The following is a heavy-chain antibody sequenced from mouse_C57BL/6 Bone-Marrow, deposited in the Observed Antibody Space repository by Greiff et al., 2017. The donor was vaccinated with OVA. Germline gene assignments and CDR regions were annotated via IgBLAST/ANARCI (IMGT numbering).Heavy chain of an antibody. CDR1: GFSLSTFGMG. D-gene: IGHD4-1*01. V-gene: IGHV8-8*01. CDR3: ALIALLGHWYFDV. Sequence: QVTLKVSGPGILQPSQSLSLTCSFSGFSLSTFGMGVGWIRQPSGKGLEWLAHIWWDDDKYYNPALKSRLTNSKDTSNNQVFLKIANVDTADTTTYFCALIALLGHWYFDVWGTGTTVTVSS. CDR2: IWWDDDK. J-gene: IGHJ1*03.